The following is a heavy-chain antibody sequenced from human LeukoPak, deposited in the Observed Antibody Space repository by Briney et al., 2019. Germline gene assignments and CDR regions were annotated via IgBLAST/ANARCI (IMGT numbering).Heavy chain of an antibody. V-gene: IGHV1-69*04. CDR3: ARVTDSSGYYSYYYGMDV. CDR2: IIPILGIA. J-gene: IGHJ6*02. Sequence: SVKVSCKASGGTFSSYAISWVRQAPGQGLEWMGRIIPILGIANYAQKFQGRVTITADKSTSTAYMELSSLRSEDTAVYYCARVTDSSGYYSYYYGMDVWGQGTTVTVSS. CDR1: GGTFSSYA. D-gene: IGHD3-22*01.